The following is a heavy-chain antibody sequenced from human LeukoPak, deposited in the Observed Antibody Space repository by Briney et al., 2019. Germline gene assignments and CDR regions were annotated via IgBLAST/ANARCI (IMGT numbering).Heavy chain of an antibody. Sequence: ASVKVSCKASGYTILGHYMHWVRQAPGQGLEWIGWINPNTGDTKSAPRFQGRVTMTRDTSINTAYMELTKLTSDDSAVYFCARAAEDAAAGSSGGYDYGLDVWGQGATVTVSS. V-gene: IGHV1-2*02. CDR2: INPNTGDT. D-gene: IGHD6-13*01. CDR3: ARAAEDAAAGSSGGYDYGLDV. J-gene: IGHJ6*01. CDR1: GYTILGHY.